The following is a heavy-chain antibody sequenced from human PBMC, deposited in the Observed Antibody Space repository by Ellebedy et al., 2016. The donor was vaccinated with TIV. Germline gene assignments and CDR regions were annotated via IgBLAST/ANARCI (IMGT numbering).Heavy chain of an antibody. V-gene: IGHV4-34*01. CDR3: ARDNMVRGVVSYYNYGLDV. Sequence: MPSETLSLTCAVYGGSFSGFHWSWVRQPPGKGLEWIGEIYHSGSTNYNPSLKSRVTISVDTSKNQFSLKLSSVTAADTAVYYCARDNMVRGVVSYYNYGLDVWGQGTTVTVSS. D-gene: IGHD3-10*01. J-gene: IGHJ6*02. CDR1: GGSFSGFH. CDR2: IYHSGST.